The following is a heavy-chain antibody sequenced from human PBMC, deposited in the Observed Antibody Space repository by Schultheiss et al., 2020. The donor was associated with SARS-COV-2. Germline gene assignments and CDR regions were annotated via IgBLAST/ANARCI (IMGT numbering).Heavy chain of an antibody. V-gene: IGHV1-2*04. CDR1: EYTFTGYY. D-gene: IGHD4-11*01. CDR2: INPNSGGT. CDR3: ARDDYSHWFDP. J-gene: IGHJ5*02. Sequence: ASVKVSCKASEYTFTGYYIHWVRQAPGQGLEWMGWINPNSGGTNYAQKFQGWVTMTRDTSISTAYMELSRLRSDDTAVYYCARDDYSHWFDPWGQGTLVTVSS.